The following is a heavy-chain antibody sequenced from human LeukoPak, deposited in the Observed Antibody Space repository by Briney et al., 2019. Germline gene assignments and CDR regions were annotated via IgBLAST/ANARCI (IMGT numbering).Heavy chain of an antibody. D-gene: IGHD2-8*01. Sequence: GGSLRLSCEASGFTFSSYAMTWVRQAPGKGLEWVSSISGSGYYTYYTDSVQGRFTISRDNSKNTLYLKMDSLRAEDTAIYYCANDGQPSTRSYLCTNGICYQDYWGQGTLVTVSS. J-gene: IGHJ4*02. CDR2: ISGSGYYT. V-gene: IGHV3-23*01. CDR1: GFTFSSYA. CDR3: ANDGQPSTRSYLCTNGICYQDY.